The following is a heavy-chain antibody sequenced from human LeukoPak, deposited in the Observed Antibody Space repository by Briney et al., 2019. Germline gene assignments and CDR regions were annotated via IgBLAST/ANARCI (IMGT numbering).Heavy chain of an antibody. J-gene: IGHJ6*03. Sequence: GSSVKVSCKASGGTFSSYAISWVRQAPGQGLEWMGWMNPNSGNTGYAQKFQGRVTMTRNTSISTAYMELSSLRSEDTAVYYCARGTYEFYYYMDVWGKGTTVTVSS. D-gene: IGHD2-8*01. CDR3: ARGTYEFYYYMDV. CDR2: MNPNSGNT. V-gene: IGHV1-8*02. CDR1: GGTFSSYA.